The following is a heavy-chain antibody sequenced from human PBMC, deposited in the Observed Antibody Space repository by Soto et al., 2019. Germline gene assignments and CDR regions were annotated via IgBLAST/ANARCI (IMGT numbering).Heavy chain of an antibody. CDR3: AREVYGGGSPNWLDT. CDR1: VYTFSTHA. Sequence: GSVXVSFRSSVYTFSTHARHCWLQAPGQRLEWMGWINVGTVYTKYSQKFQGRVTITRDTSASTAYMELSSLRSEDTAVYYCAREVYGGGSPNWLDTWGQGTLVTVSS. J-gene: IGHJ5*02. CDR2: INVGTVYT. V-gene: IGHV1-3*01. D-gene: IGHD2-15*01.